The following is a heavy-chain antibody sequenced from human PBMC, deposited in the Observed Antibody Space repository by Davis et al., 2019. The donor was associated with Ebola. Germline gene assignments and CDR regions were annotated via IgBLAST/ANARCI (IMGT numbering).Heavy chain of an antibody. CDR2: INPNSGGT. Sequence: ASVKVSCKASGYTFITYGISWVRQAPGQGLEWMGWINPNSGGTNYAQKIQGRVTMTTDTSTNTAYMELRNLRSDDTAVYYCARGYSAWGDVWGQGTTVTVSS. CDR1: GYTFITYG. V-gene: IGHV1-18*01. D-gene: IGHD5-12*01. CDR3: ARGYSAWGDV. J-gene: IGHJ6*02.